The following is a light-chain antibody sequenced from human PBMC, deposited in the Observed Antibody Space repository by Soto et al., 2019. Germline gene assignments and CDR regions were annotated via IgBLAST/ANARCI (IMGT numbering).Light chain of an antibody. V-gene: IGKV3-11*01. CDR3: QQRSNWPAN. Sequence: EIVLTQSTATLSLSPGESATLSRRASQTITTYLAWYQQKPGQPPRLLIYGASNRATGIPARFSGSGSGTDFTLTISNLEPEDFAVYYCQQRSNWPANFGQGTRLEIK. CDR1: QTITTY. CDR2: GAS. J-gene: IGKJ5*01.